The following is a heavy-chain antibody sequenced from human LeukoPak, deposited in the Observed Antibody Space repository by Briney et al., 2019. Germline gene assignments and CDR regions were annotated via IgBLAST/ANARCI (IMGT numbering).Heavy chain of an antibody. V-gene: IGHV3-23*01. CDR2: FSGSGGST. J-gene: IGHJ4*02. CDR1: GFTFSSYV. CDR3: AKRVHTSSWYSAFDY. Sequence: GGSLRLSRAVSGFTFSSYVTNWVRQAPGKGLEWVSEFSGSGGSTYSADSAKSRFSISRDNSKSTLYLQMNSLRAEDTAVYYCAKRVHTSSWYSAFDYWGQGTLATVPS. D-gene: IGHD6-13*01.